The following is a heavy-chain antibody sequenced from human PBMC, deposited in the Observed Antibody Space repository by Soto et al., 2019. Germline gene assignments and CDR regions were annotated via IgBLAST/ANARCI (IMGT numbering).Heavy chain of an antibody. D-gene: IGHD4-17*01. CDR2: IWYDGTQK. CDR3: ARAGGTTVTGLWHFDS. Sequence: PGGSLRLSCEASGFTFNTYSMHWVRQPPGKGLEWLAAIWYDGTQKYYADSVKGRFIISRDNSKKTLYLEMNSLRAEDTAVYYCARAGGTTVTGLWHFDSGGQGTLVTGSS. J-gene: IGHJ4*02. CDR1: GFTFNTYS. V-gene: IGHV3-33*01.